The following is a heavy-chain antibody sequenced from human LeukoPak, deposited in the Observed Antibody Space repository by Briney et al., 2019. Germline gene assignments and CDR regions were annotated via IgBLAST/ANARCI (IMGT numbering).Heavy chain of an antibody. V-gene: IGHV3-30*18. D-gene: IGHD1-7*01. CDR1: GFTFSSYA. Sequence: GGSLSLSCAAAGFTFSSYAMHWVRQATGKGLEWVSLRSYDGSNEYYADSVKGRFTISRDNSKNTLYLQMNSLRGEDTAVYYCAKVRVVFNWNYAYYFDYWGQGTLVTVSS. J-gene: IGHJ4*02. CDR3: AKVRVVFNWNYAYYFDY. CDR2: RSYDGSNE.